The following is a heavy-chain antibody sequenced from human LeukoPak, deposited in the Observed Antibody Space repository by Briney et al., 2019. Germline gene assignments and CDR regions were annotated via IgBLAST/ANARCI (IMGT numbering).Heavy chain of an antibody. CDR3: ARDQQLAYCGGDCFSAN. CDR2: VYSSGST. Sequence: SETLSLTCTVSGGSISSGGYYWSWIRQPAGKGLEWIGRVYSSGSTDHNPSLQSRVTMSLDTSKNQFSLKLSSVTAADTAMYYCARDQQLAYCGGDCFSANWGQGTLVTVSS. D-gene: IGHD2-21*02. V-gene: IGHV4-61*02. J-gene: IGHJ4*01. CDR1: GGSISSGGYY.